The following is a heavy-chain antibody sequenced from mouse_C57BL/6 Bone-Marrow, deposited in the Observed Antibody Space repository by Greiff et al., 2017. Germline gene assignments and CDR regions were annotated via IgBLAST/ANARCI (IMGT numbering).Heavy chain of an antibody. D-gene: IGHD1-1*02. J-gene: IGHJ3*01. V-gene: IGHV5-4*03. CDR3: ARGYGGFAY. CDR1: GFTFSSYA. CDR2: ISDGGSYT. Sequence: DVKLVESGGGLVKPGGSLKLSCAASGFTFSSYAMSWVRQTPEKRLEWVATISDGGSYTYYPDNVKGRFTISRDNAKNNLYLQMSHLKSEDTAMYYCARGYGGFAYWGQGTLVTVSA.